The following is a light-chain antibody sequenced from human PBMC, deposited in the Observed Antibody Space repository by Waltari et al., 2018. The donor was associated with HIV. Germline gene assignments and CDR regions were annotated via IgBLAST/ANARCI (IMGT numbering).Light chain of an antibody. V-gene: IGKV1-27*01. J-gene: IGKJ3*01. CDR3: QNYNSAPFT. Sequence: DIQMTQSPSSLSASVGDRVIITCRASQGISNNLAWYQQKPGKVPNLLIYSASTLQSGVPSPFSGSGSWTDFTLTISSLRPEDVATYYCQNYNSAPFTFAPGTKVEIK. CDR2: SAS. CDR1: QGISNN.